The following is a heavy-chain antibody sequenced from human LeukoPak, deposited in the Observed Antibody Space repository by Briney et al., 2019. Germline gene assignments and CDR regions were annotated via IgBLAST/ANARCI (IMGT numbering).Heavy chain of an antibody. CDR1: GGSISSSSYY. CDR2: IYYSGST. J-gene: IGHJ5*02. CDR3: ARADRGGLAVAGKVSWFDP. D-gene: IGHD6-19*01. V-gene: IGHV4-39*07. Sequence: SETLSLTCTVSGGSISSSSYYWGWIRQPPGKGLEWIGSIYYSGSTYYNPSLKSRVTISVDTSKIQFSLKLSSVTAADTAVYYCARADRGGLAVAGKVSWFDPWGQGTLVTVSS.